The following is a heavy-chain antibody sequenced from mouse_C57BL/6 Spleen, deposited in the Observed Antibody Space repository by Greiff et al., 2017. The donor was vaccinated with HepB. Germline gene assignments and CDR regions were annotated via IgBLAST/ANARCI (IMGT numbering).Heavy chain of an antibody. CDR3: ARVGSPYFDY. Sequence: DVMLVESGGGLVKPGGSLKLSCAASGFTFSSYAMSWVRQTPEKRLEWVATISDGGSYTYYPDNVKGRFTISRDNAKNNLYLQMSHLKSEDTAMYYCARVGSPYFDYWGQGTTLTVSS. CDR2: ISDGGSYT. J-gene: IGHJ2*01. V-gene: IGHV5-4*03. D-gene: IGHD1-1*01. CDR1: GFTFSSYA.